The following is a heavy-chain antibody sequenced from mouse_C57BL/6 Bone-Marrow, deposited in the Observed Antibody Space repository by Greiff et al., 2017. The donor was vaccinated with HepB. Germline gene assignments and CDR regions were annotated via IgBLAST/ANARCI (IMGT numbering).Heavy chain of an antibody. Sequence: EVQLQESGGGLVQPGGSLKLSCAASGFTFSDYGMAWVRQAPRKGPEWVAFISNLANSIYYADTVTGRFTISRENAKNTLYLERSSLRSEDTALYYCARRDYDGDGYALDDWGQGASVTVSS. CDR2: ISNLANSI. D-gene: IGHD2-4*01. CDR3: ARRDYDGDGYALDD. J-gene: IGHJ4*01. V-gene: IGHV5-15*01. CDR1: GFTFSDYG.